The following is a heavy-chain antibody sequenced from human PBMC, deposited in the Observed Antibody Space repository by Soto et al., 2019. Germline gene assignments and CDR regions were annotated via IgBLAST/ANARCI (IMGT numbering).Heavy chain of an antibody. V-gene: IGHV1-18*01. Sequence: ASVKVSCKASGYTFTSYGISWVRQAPGQGLEWMGWISAYNGNTNYAQKLQGRVTMTTDTSTSTAYMELRSLRSDDTAVYYCARASSRGTIFGVVTSIPRLPKYNWFDPWGQGTLVTVSS. J-gene: IGHJ5*02. CDR1: GYTFTSYG. CDR2: ISAYNGNT. D-gene: IGHD3-3*01. CDR3: ARASSRGTIFGVVTSIPRLPKYNWFDP.